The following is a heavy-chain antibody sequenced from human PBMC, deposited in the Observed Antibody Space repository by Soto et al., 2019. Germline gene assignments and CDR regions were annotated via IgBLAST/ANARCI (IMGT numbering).Heavy chain of an antibody. CDR2: VYNSGST. CDR3: ARYRREAVAGYTLDN. J-gene: IGHJ4*02. D-gene: IGHD6-13*01. Sequence: PETLSVTCTVSGGSISSNYWTWIRQPPGKGLEWIGYVYNSGSTNYNPSLKSRVTISEDTSKSQFSLKVTSMTAADTAVYYCARYRREAVAGYTLDNWGQGILVIVSS. V-gene: IGHV4-59*01. CDR1: GGSISSNY.